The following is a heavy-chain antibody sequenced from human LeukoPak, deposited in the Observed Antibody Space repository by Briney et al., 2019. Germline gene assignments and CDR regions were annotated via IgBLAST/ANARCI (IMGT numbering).Heavy chain of an antibody. V-gene: IGHV4-38-2*01. CDR1: GFTFSSYS. CDR2: IYHSGST. CDR3: ASIKVGATSIDY. J-gene: IGHJ4*02. D-gene: IGHD1-26*01. Sequence: PGGSLRLSCAASGFTFSSYSMNWVRQAPGKGLEWIGSIYHSGSTYYNPSLKSRVTISVDTSKNQFSLKLGSVTAADTAVYYCASIKVGATSIDYWGQGTLVTVSS.